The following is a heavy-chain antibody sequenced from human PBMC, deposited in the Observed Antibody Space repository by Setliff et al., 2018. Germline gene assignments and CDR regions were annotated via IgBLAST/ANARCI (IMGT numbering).Heavy chain of an antibody. CDR1: GGSISSYY. CDR2: IYYSGST. CDR3: AREGTGGIPFDS. J-gene: IGHJ4*02. D-gene: IGHD7-27*01. V-gene: IGHV4-59*12. Sequence: SETLSLTCTVSGGSISSYYWSWIRQPPGKGLEWIGYIYYSGSTNYNPSLKSRVTISVDTSKNQFSPKLTSVTAADTAIYHCAREGTGGIPFDSWGQGTLVTVSS.